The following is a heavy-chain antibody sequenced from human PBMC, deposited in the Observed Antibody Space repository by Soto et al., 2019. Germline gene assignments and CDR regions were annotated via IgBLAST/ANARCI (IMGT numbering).Heavy chain of an antibody. J-gene: IGHJ4*02. Sequence: VVSRKLSGKVAGDTFTTYRIGWGRQMPGKGLEWMGIIYPGDSDTTYSPSFQGQVTISADKSISTAYLQWNSLKASDSAMYYCGRLDSSYYFDYWGRGTLVTVSS. CDR3: GRLDSSYYFDY. D-gene: IGHD3-22*01. V-gene: IGHV5-51*01. CDR2: IYPGDSDT. CDR1: GDTFTTYR.